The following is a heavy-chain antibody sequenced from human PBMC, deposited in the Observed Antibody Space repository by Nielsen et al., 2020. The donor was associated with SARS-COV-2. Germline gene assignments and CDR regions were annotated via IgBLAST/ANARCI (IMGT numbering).Heavy chain of an antibody. J-gene: IGHJ6*03. D-gene: IGHD2-2*01. CDR1: GGSFSGYY. CDR3: ARGVVVPAASMDV. Sequence: SQTLSLTCAVYGGSFSGYYWGWIRQPPGKGLEWIGSIYYSGSTNYNPSLKSRVTISVDTSKNQFSLKLSSVTAADTAVYYCARGVVVPAASMDVWGKGTTVTVSS. CDR2: IYYSGST. V-gene: IGHV4-34*01.